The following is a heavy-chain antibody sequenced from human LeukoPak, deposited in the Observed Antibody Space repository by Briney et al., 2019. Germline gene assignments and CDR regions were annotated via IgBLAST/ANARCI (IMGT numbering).Heavy chain of an antibody. Sequence: SQTLSLTCDISGDRVSSNSAAWNWIRQSPSRGLEWLGRTYYRSKWYNDFAASVKGRITVNADTPKNQLSLHLNSVTPEDTAVYYCAAAAYGSGSASFDYWGQGTPVTVSS. CDR2: TYYRSKWYN. J-gene: IGHJ4*02. V-gene: IGHV6-1*01. CDR3: AAAAYGSGSASFDY. D-gene: IGHD3-10*01. CDR1: GDRVSSNSAA.